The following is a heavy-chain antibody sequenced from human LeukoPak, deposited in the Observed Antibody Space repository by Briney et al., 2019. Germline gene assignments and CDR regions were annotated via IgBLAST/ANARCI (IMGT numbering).Heavy chain of an antibody. D-gene: IGHD5-18*01. V-gene: IGHV3-74*01. CDR2: INTDGSIT. CDR3: ARDGYSSGYLKALDY. Sequence: GGSLRLSCAASGFTFSSYWMHWVRQAPGKGPVWVSRINTDGSITKYADSEKGRFTISRDNAKNSLYLQMNSLRADDTAVYYCARDGYSSGYLKALDYWGQGTLLTVSS. J-gene: IGHJ4*02. CDR1: GFTFSSYW.